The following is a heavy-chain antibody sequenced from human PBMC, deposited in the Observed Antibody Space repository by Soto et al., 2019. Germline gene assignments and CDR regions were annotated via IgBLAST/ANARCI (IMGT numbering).Heavy chain of an antibody. V-gene: IGHV3-9*01. D-gene: IGHD6-13*01. J-gene: IGHJ4*02. CDR3: AKDVSLRGWVYLVEDD. Sequence: EVHLVESGGGLVQPGRSLRLSCAASGFTFDHYAMHWVRQAPGKGLEWVSGINWNSGSVRYADSVKGRFTISRDNAKNTLHLQMNSLRVEDTAVYYCAKDVSLRGWVYLVEDDWGQGTLVTVSS. CDR2: INWNSGSV. CDR1: GFTFDHYA.